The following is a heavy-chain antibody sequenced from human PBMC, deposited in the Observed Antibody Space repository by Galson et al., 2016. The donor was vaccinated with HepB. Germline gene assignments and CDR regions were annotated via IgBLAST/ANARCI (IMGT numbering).Heavy chain of an antibody. CDR1: GFTFSNSL. CDR3: AREGFGGFDI. Sequence: SLRLSCAASGFTFSNSLMTWVRLAPGKGLEWVASIKRDESATYYVGSVKGRFTISRDNAKNSLYLQMNSLRAEDTAVYYCAREGFGGFDIWGRGTQVTVSS. D-gene: IGHD4-23*01. V-gene: IGHV3-7*01. CDR2: IKRDESAT. J-gene: IGHJ4*02.